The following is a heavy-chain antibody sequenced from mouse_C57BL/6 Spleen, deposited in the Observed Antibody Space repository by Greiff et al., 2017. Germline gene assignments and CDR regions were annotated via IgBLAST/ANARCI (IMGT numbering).Heavy chain of an antibody. J-gene: IGHJ3*01. V-gene: IGHV2-6*01. D-gene: IGHD3-2*02. CDR1: GFSFTSYG. CDR3: ATLDSSGGFAY. Sequence: QVQLKESGPGLVAPSQSLSITCTVSGFSFTSYGVDWVRQSPGKGLEWLGVIWGVGSTNYNSALKSRLSISKDNSKSQVFLKMNSLQTDDTAMYYCATLDSSGGFAYWGQGTLVTVSA. CDR2: IWGVGST.